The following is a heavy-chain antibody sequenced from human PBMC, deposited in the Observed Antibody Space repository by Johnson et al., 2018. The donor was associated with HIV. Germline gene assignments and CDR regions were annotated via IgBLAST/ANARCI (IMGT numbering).Heavy chain of an antibody. CDR2: ISYDGSNK. Sequence: QVQLVESGGGLIQPGGSLRLSCAASGFTFNTYAMNWVRQAPGKGLEWVALISYDGSNKYYADSVKGRFTISRDNAKNSLYLQMNSLRAEDTAVYYCARDWDAFDIWGQGTMVTVSS. J-gene: IGHJ3*02. CDR1: GFTFNTYA. V-gene: IGHV3-30*04. CDR3: ARDWDAFDI.